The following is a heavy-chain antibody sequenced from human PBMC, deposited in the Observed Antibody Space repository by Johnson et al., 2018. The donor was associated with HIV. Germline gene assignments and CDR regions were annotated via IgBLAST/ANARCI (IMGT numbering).Heavy chain of an antibody. CDR1: GFSVSSSY. CDR3: AREDSAFDI. Sequence: VPSVESGGGLVQPGRSMRLSCAAPGFSVSSSYMSWVRQAPGKGLEWDSVIYSGGSTFYTDSVKGRFTISRDNSRNTLYLQMNSLRAEDTAVYYCAREDSAFDIWGQGTMVTVSS. V-gene: IGHV3-66*01. CDR2: IYSGGST. J-gene: IGHJ3*02.